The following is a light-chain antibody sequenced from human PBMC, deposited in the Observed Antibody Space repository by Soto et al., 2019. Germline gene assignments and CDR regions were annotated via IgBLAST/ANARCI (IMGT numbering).Light chain of an antibody. CDR1: QSISSY. V-gene: IGKV1-39*01. CDR2: AAS. CDR3: QQSYSTPFT. J-gene: IGKJ3*01. Sequence: DIQMTQSPSSLSASVGDRVTITCRASQSISSYLNWYQQKPGKAPNPLIYAASSLQSGVPSRFSGSGSGTDFTLTISSLQPEDSATYYCQQSYSTPFTFGPGTKVDIK.